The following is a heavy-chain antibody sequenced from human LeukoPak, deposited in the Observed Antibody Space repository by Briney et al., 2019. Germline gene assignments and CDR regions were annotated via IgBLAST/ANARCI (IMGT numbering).Heavy chain of an antibody. V-gene: IGHV4-39*07. J-gene: IGHJ5*02. CDR1: GGSISSSSYY. Sequence: KTSETLSLTCTVSGGSISSSSYYWGWIRQPPGKGLEWIGSIYYSGSTYYNPSLKSRVTISVDTSKNQFSLKLSSVTAADTAVYYCARERKYCSGGSCYTNWFDPWGQGTLVTVSS. CDR3: ARERKYCSGGSCYTNWFDP. CDR2: IYYSGST. D-gene: IGHD2-15*01.